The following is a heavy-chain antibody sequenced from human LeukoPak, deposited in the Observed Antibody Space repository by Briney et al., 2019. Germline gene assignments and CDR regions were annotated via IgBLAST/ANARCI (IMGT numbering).Heavy chain of an antibody. J-gene: IGHJ6*03. Sequence: PGGSLRLSCAASGFTFSSYGMSWVRQAPGKGLEWVSAISGSGGSTYYADSVKGRFTISRDNSKNTLYLQMNSLRAEDTAVYYCAKATVTTLPGDYYYYMDVWGKGTTVTISS. CDR1: GFTFSSYG. D-gene: IGHD4-17*01. CDR2: ISGSGGST. V-gene: IGHV3-23*01. CDR3: AKATVTTLPGDYYYYMDV.